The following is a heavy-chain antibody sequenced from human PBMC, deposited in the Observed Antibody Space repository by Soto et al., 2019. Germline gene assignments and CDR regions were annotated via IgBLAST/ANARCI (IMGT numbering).Heavy chain of an antibody. CDR1: GYTFTSYG. V-gene: IGHV1-18*01. D-gene: IGHD3-16*01. Sequence: ASVKVSCKASGYTFTSYGISWVRQAPGQGLEWMGWISAYNGNTNYAQKLQGRVTMTTDTSTSTAYMGLRSLRSDDTDVDYCARDLIRGGKDDAFDIWGQGTMVTVSS. CDR3: ARDLIRGGKDDAFDI. J-gene: IGHJ3*02. CDR2: ISAYNGNT.